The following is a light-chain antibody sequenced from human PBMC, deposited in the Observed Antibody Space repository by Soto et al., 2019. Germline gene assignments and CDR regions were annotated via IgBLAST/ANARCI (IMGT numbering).Light chain of an antibody. Sequence: EIVMTQSPATLSVSPGERATLSCGASQSVNSKVAWYQQKPGQAPRLLIYGASTRATGIPARFSGSGSGTEFTLTISSLQSEDFAVYYCQQYNYWPPITFGQGTRLENK. CDR2: GAS. CDR1: QSVNSK. V-gene: IGKV3-15*01. CDR3: QQYNYWPPIT. J-gene: IGKJ5*01.